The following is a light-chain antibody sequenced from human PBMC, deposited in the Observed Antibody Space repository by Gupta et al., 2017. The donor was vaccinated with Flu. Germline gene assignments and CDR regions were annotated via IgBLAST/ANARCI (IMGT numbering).Light chain of an antibody. CDR3: QEYGSSST. V-gene: IGKV3-20*01. Sequence: IVLPQSPGTLSLSTGERATLSCRASQSVSSSDLAWYQQKPGQAPMLLIYGASSRATGIPDRGSGSGTGTDFTLTISRLEHEDVELYYCQEYGSSSTFGQGTKVEVK. CDR2: GAS. J-gene: IGKJ1*01. CDR1: QSVSSSD.